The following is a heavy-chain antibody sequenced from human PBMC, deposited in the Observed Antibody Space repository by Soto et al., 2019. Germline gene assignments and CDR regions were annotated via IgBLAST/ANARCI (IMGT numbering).Heavy chain of an antibody. CDR3: AKALQRGFFYYGMDV. Sequence: PWGSLRLSCAASGFTFISYAIVFFRHSPLKGLEWVSAISGSGLSTFYADSVKGRFTISRDNSNNTLYMQMNSLRADDTAVYYCAKALQRGFFYYGMDVWGQGTTVTVSS. V-gene: IGHV3-23*01. D-gene: IGHD6-25*01. CDR2: ISGSGLST. CDR1: GFTFISYA. J-gene: IGHJ6*02.